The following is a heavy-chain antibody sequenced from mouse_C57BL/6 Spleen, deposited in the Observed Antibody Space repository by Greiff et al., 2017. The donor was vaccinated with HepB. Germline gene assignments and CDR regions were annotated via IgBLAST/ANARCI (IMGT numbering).Heavy chain of an antibody. CDR2: INPSTGGT. CDR3: ARGDYYGVYAMDY. J-gene: IGHJ4*01. D-gene: IGHD1-1*01. V-gene: IGHV1-42*01. Sequence: EVQLQQSGPELVKPGASVKISCKASGYSFTGYYMNWVKQSPEKSLEWIGEINPSTGGTTYNQKFKAKATLTVDKSSSTAYMQLKSLTSEDSAVYYCARGDYYGVYAMDYWGQGTSVTVSS. CDR1: GYSFTGYY.